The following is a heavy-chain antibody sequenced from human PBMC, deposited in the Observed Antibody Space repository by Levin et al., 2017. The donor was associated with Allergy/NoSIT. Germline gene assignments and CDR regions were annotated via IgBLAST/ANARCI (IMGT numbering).Heavy chain of an antibody. CDR2: VHYSGTT. Sequence: TSETLSLTCSVSSGSISSSNYHWGWIRQPPGTGLEWIGSVHYSGTTYYNSSLKSRVTISVDTSNNHFSLKVRSVTAADTAVYFCARHWFDYWYFDLWGRGTLVTVSS. V-gene: IGHV4-39*01. CDR3: ARHWFDYWYFDL. J-gene: IGHJ2*01. D-gene: IGHD3-10*01. CDR1: SGSISSSNYH.